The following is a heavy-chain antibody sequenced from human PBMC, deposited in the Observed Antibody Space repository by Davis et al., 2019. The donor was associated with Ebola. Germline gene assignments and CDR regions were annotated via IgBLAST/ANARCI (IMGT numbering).Heavy chain of an antibody. Sequence: GGSLRLSCEAPGFPLSLFPSAWVRQVPGKGLVWLSSIVVSTIDTRYADSVKGRFTISRDNSINSLFLEMNSLRAEDTALYYCARYSGAGTRLFDYWGQGTLVTVSS. J-gene: IGHJ4*02. CDR1: GFPLSLFP. CDR3: ARYSGAGTRLFDY. V-gene: IGHV3-23*01. D-gene: IGHD2-15*01. CDR2: IVVSTIDT.